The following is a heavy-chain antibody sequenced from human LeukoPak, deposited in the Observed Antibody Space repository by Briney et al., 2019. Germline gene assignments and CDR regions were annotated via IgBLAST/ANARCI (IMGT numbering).Heavy chain of an antibody. V-gene: IGHV3-49*03. J-gene: IGHJ4*02. CDR3: TREYFGESQGPFDY. CDR1: GFTFGDYA. CDR2: IRSKAYGGTT. D-gene: IGHD3-10*01. Sequence: GGSLRLSCTASGFTFGDYAMSWFRQAPGKGLEWVGFIRSKAYGGTTEYAASVKGRFTISRDDSKSIVYLQMDSLKTEDTAVYYCTREYFGESQGPFDYWGQGTLVTVSS.